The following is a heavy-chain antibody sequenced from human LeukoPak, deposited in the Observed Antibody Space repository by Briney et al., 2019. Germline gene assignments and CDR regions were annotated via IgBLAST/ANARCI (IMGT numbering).Heavy chain of an antibody. CDR2: IKQDGSEK. D-gene: IGHD1-26*01. Sequence: PGGSLRLSCAASGFTFSTYWMSRVRQAPGRGLEWVANIKQDGSEKYYVDSVKGRFTISRDNGKNSLYLQMNSLRAEDTAVYYCAKDREGGSFFDYWGQGTLVTVSS. CDR3: AKDREGGSFFDY. CDR1: GFTFSTYW. V-gene: IGHV3-7*03. J-gene: IGHJ4*02.